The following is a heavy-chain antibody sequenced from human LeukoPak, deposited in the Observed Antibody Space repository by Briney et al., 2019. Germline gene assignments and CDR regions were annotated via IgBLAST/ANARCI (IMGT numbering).Heavy chain of an antibody. CDR3: VAGSGGDEWEPYGFDY. CDR1: GYSISSGYY. D-gene: IGHD1-26*01. J-gene: IGHJ4*02. V-gene: IGHV4-38-2*02. Sequence: SETLSLTCTVSGYSISSGYYWGWIRQPPGKGLEWIGSIYHSGRTFYNPSLKSRVTISVDTSKNQFSLKLNSVTAADTAVYYCVAGSGGDEWEPYGFDYWGQGTLVTVYS. CDR2: IYHSGRT.